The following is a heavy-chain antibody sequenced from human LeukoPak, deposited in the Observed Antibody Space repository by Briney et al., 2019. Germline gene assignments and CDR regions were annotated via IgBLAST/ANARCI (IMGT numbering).Heavy chain of an antibody. CDR1: GYTFTGYY. CDR2: INPNSGDT. CDR3: ARYSRGSSGYNNFDY. J-gene: IGHJ4*02. Sequence: ASVKVSCKASGYTFTGYYMHWVRQAPGQGLEWMGWINPNSGDTNYAQKFQGRVTMTRDTSISTAYMELSRLRSDDTAVYYCARYSRGSSGYNNFDYWGQGTLVTVSS. V-gene: IGHV1-2*02. D-gene: IGHD3-22*01.